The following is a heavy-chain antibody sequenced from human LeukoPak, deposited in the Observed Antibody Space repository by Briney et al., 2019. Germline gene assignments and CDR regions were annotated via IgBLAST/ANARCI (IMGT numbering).Heavy chain of an antibody. CDR3: ARGIAARPPDAFDI. CDR2: IYTSVST. Sequence: SETLSLTCTVSGGSISSYYWSWIRQPPGKGLEWIGYIYTSVSTNYNPSPKSRVTISVDTSKNQFSLKLSSVTAADTAVYYCARGIAARPPDAFDIWGQGTMVTVSS. D-gene: IGHD6-6*01. CDR1: GGSISSYY. J-gene: IGHJ3*02. V-gene: IGHV4-4*09.